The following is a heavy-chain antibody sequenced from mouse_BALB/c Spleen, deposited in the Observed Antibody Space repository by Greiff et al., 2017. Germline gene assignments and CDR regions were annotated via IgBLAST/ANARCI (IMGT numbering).Heavy chain of an antibody. CDR3: ARGGITTRGQIWYYAMDY. J-gene: IGHJ4*01. CDR2: ILPGSGST. CDR1: GYTFSSYW. D-gene: IGHD2-4*01. V-gene: IGHV1-9*01. Sequence: QVQLQQSGAELMKPGASVKISCKATGYTFSSYWIEWVKQRPGHGLEWIGEILPGSGSTNYNEKFKGKATFTADTSSNTAYMQLSSLTSEDSAVYYCARGGITTRGQIWYYAMDYWGQGTSVTVSS.